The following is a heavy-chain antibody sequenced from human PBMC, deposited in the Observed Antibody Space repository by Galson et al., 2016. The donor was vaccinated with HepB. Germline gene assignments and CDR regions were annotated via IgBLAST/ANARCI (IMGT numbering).Heavy chain of an antibody. CDR1: GGSVSSGIYY. J-gene: IGHJ4*02. CDR2: AYYSGST. D-gene: IGHD5-12*01. CDR3: AGEVADNPDYFDY. Sequence: SETLSLTCTVSGGSVSSGIYYWSWIRQPPGKGLEWIGYAYYSGSTNYNPSLKSRVTVLVDTSKNQFSLKLSSVTAADTAVYYCAGEVADNPDYFDYWGQGTLVTVSS. V-gene: IGHV4-61*01.